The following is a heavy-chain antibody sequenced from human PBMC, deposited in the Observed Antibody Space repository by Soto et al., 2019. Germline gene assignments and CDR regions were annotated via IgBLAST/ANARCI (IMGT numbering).Heavy chain of an antibody. CDR2: IYYSGST. J-gene: IGHJ5*02. D-gene: IGHD3-10*01. Sequence: PSETLSLTCTVSGGSISSYYWSWIRQPPGKGLEWIGYIYYSGSTNYNPSLKSRVTISVVTSKNQFSLKLSSVTAADTAVYYCARWFWESAPLDPWGQGTLVTVAS. V-gene: IGHV4-59*01. CDR1: GGSISSYY. CDR3: ARWFWESAPLDP.